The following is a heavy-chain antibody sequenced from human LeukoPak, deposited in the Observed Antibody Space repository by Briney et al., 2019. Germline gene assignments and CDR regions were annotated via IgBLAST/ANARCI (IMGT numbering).Heavy chain of an antibody. CDR1: GGTFSSYA. V-gene: IGHV1-69*05. CDR3: ARGRGAVAPLPS. Sequence: SVKVSCKASGGTFSSYAISWVRQAPGQGLEWMGGIIPIFGTANYAQKFQGRVTITTDESTSTAYMELSSLRSEDAAVYYCARGRGAVAPLPSWGQGTLVTVAS. J-gene: IGHJ4*02. CDR2: IIPIFGTA. D-gene: IGHD6-19*01.